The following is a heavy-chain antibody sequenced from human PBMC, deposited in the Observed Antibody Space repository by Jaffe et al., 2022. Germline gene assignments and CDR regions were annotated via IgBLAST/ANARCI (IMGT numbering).Heavy chain of an antibody. Sequence: EVQLVESGGGLVQPGRSLRLSCTASGFTFGDYAMTWVRQAPGKGLEWVGFIRSKAYGGTTEYAASVKGRFTISRDDSKSIAYLQMNSLKTEDTALYYCTSTGYYYYYFDYWGQGTLVTVSS. D-gene: IGHD3-22*01. J-gene: IGHJ4*02. CDR3: TSTGYYYYYFDY. CDR2: IRSKAYGGTT. V-gene: IGHV3-49*04. CDR1: GFTFGDYA.